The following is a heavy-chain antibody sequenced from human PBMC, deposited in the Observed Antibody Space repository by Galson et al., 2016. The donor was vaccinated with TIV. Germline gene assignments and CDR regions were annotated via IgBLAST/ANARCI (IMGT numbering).Heavy chain of an antibody. D-gene: IGHD3-22*01. CDR3: ARWSSSSYHDLISFAFDI. V-gene: IGHV1-8*01. Sequence: SVKVSCKASGYTFTSYDINWLRQAPGQGPEWMGWINPHSGRTGYAQKFQGRIIMTRDISISTAYMELSSLRSEDTAVYYCARWSSSSYHDLISFAFDIWGQGTTVTVSS. CDR2: INPHSGRT. J-gene: IGHJ3*02. CDR1: GYTFTSYD.